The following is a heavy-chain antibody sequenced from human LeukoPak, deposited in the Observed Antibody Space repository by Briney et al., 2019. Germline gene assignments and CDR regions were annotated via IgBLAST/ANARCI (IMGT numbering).Heavy chain of an antibody. Sequence: PGGSLRLSCAASGFTFSSYAMGWVRQAPGKGLEWVSAISGSGGSTYYADSVKGRFTISRDNSKNTLYLQMNSLRAEDTAVYYCAKGRGYSSSWYYFDYWGQGTLVTVSS. CDR3: AKGRGYSSSWYYFDY. CDR1: GFTFSSYA. V-gene: IGHV3-23*01. J-gene: IGHJ4*02. D-gene: IGHD6-13*01. CDR2: ISGSGGST.